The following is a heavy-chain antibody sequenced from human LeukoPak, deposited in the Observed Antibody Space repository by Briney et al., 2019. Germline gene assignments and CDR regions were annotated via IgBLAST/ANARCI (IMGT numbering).Heavy chain of an antibody. J-gene: IGHJ4*02. D-gene: IGHD6-13*01. CDR2: IYYSGST. CDR1: GGSISSGGYY. Sequence: SQTLSLTCTVSGGSISSGGYYWSWIRQHPGRGLEWIGYIYYSGSTYYNPSLKSRVTISVDTSKNQFSLKLSSVTAADTAVYYCARDSRQQLVQDWGQGTLVTVSS. V-gene: IGHV4-31*03. CDR3: ARDSRQQLVQD.